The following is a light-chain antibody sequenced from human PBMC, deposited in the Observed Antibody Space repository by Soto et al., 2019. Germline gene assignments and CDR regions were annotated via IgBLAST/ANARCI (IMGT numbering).Light chain of an antibody. V-gene: IGKV1-5*03. CDR2: KAY. CDR1: QTISSW. CDR3: QQYNSYSPWT. Sequence: DIHMTQSPTTMYGSEVDRVNITCRSSQTISSWLAWYQQTPGKAPKLLIYKAYTLKSGVPSRFSGSGSGTEFTLTIGSLQPDDFATYDCQQYNSYSPWTLGQGTKL. J-gene: IGKJ1*01.